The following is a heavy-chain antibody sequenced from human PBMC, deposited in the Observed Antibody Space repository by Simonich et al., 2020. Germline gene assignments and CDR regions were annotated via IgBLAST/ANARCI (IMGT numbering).Heavy chain of an antibody. J-gene: IGHJ3*02. CDR2: IYYSGCT. CDR3: ARHAGFAFDI. Sequence: QLQLQESGPGLGKPSETLSLTCTVSGGSISSSSDYWGWLRQPPGKGLEWIGSIYYSGCTYDTPSLKSRVTISVDTSKNQFFLKLRSVTAADTAVYYCARHAGFAFDIWGQGTMVTVSS. CDR1: GGSISSSSDY. D-gene: IGHD6-13*01. V-gene: IGHV4-39*01.